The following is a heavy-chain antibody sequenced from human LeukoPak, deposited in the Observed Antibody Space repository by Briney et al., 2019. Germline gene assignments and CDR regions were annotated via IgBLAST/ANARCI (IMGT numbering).Heavy chain of an antibody. J-gene: IGHJ4*02. CDR3: AGRRVLDASFDY. D-gene: IGHD3-16*01. CDR2: IYSGDNT. V-gene: IGHV3-66*02. CDR1: GGSISSGDYY. Sequence: LSLTCTVSGGSISSGDYYWSWIRQAPGKGLEWVSVIYSGDNTYYVESVKGRFTISRDNSKNTLFLQMNRLRAEDTAVYYCAGRRVLDASFDYWGQGTLVTVSS.